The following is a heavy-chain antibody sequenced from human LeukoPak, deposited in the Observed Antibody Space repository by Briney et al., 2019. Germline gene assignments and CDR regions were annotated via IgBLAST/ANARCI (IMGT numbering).Heavy chain of an antibody. CDR2: VNLQGST. D-gene: IGHD1-26*01. V-gene: IGHV4-4*02. J-gene: IGHJ4*02. CDR3: ARLLTIVGATPADY. CDR1: GGSITQTNY. Sequence: PSETLSLTCDVSGGSITQTNYWTWVRQPPGKGLEWIGEVNLQGSTNYNPSLMRRVAISVDTSANHVSLQLTSVTAADTAVYYCARLLTIVGATPADYGGQGTLVTVSS.